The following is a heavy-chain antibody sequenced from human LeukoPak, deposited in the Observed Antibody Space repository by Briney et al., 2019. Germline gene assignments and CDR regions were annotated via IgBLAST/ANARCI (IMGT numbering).Heavy chain of an antibody. Sequence: GGSLRLSCVASGFTFSSYWMSWGRQAPGKGLEWVANIKQDGSEKYYVDSVKGRFTISRDNAKNSLYLQMNSLRVEDTAVYYCARDTRYYDNSGYYYFDYWGRGTLVTVSS. J-gene: IGHJ4*02. V-gene: IGHV3-7*01. CDR1: GFTFSSYW. D-gene: IGHD3-22*01. CDR2: IKQDGSEK. CDR3: ARDTRYYDNSGYYYFDY.